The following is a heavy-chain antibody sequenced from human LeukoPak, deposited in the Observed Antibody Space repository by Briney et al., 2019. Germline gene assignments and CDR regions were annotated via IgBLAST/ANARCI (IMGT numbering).Heavy chain of an antibody. Sequence: KPSETLSLTCTVSGGSISSYYWSWIRQPPGKGLEWIGYIYYSGSTNYNPSLKSRVTISVDTSKNQFSLKLSSVTAADTAVYYCARHPGAAAVSWATLYYGMDVWGQGTTVTVSS. CDR3: ARHPGAAAVSWATLYYGMDV. D-gene: IGHD6-13*01. J-gene: IGHJ6*02. CDR1: GGSISSYY. V-gene: IGHV4-59*08. CDR2: IYYSGST.